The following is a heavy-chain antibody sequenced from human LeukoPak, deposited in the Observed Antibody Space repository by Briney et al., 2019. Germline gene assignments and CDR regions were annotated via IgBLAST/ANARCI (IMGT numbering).Heavy chain of an antibody. D-gene: IGHD6-19*01. CDR3: ARVGGWIDY. CDR2: IYYSGST. J-gene: IGHJ4*02. V-gene: IGHV4-39*07. CDR1: GGSISSSSYY. Sequence: SETLSLTCTVSGGSISSSSYYWGWIRQPPGKGLEWIGSIYYSGSTNYNPSLKSRVTISVDTSKNQFSLKLSSVTAADTAVYYCARVGGWIDYWGQGTLVTVSS.